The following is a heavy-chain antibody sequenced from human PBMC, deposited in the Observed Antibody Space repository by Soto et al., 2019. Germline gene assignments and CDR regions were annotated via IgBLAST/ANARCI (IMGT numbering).Heavy chain of an antibody. CDR3: ARYYYDSSGYSWFDY. CDR1: GFTFSSYW. Sequence: GGSLRLSCAASGFTFSSYWMSGVRQAPGKGLEWVANIKQDGSEKYYVDSVKGRFTISRDNAKNSLYLQMNSLRAEDTAVYYCARYYYDSSGYSWFDYWGQGTLVTVSS. D-gene: IGHD3-22*01. J-gene: IGHJ4*02. V-gene: IGHV3-7*03. CDR2: IKQDGSEK.